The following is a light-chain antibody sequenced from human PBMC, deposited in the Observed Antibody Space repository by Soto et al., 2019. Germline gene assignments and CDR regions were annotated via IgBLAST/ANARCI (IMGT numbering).Light chain of an antibody. J-gene: IGLJ2*01. V-gene: IGLV2-14*01. CDR2: DVS. Sequence: QSALTQPASVSGSPGQSITISCTGTSSDIGGYNYVSWYQQHPGKAPKLMIYDVSNRPSGVSNRFSGSKSGNTASQTISGLQAEDEADYFCSSYTSSSTYVAFGGGTKLTVL. CDR3: SSYTSSSTYVA. CDR1: SSDIGGYNY.